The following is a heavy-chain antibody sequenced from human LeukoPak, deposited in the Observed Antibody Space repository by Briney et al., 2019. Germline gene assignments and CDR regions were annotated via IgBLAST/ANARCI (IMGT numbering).Heavy chain of an antibody. CDR2: IYPGDSDT. D-gene: IGHD5-12*01. CDR3: ARHRLRRYYYYGMDV. CDR1: GYSFTSYW. Sequence: GESLKISCKGSGYSFTSYWIGWVRQMPGKGLEWMGIIYPGDSDTRYSPSFQGQVTISADKSISTAYLQWSSLKASDTAMYYCARHRLRRYYYYGMDVWGQGTTVTVSS. J-gene: IGHJ6*02. V-gene: IGHV5-51*01.